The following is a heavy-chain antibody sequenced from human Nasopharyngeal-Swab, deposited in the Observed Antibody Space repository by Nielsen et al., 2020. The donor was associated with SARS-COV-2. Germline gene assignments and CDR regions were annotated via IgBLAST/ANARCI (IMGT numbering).Heavy chain of an antibody. CDR1: GFTFSDYY. J-gene: IGHJ4*02. Sequence: GGSLRLSCAASGFTFSDYYMSWIRQAPGKGLEWVSYISSSGSTIYYADSVKGRFTISRDNAKNSLYLQMNSLRAEDTAVYYCAREGRYHDYVWGSYRPGGFDYWGQGTLVTVSS. CDR3: AREGRYHDYVWGSYRPGGFDY. CDR2: ISSSGSTI. V-gene: IGHV3-11*01. D-gene: IGHD3-16*02.